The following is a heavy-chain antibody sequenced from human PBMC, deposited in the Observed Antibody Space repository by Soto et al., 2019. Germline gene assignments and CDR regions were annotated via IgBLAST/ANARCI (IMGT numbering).Heavy chain of an antibody. J-gene: IGHJ5*02. CDR2: VYFSGNT. CDR1: GASLSSYY. CDR3: GSVRPSGYVLS. D-gene: IGHD6-25*01. Sequence: AGTLSLTCTVSGASLSSYYWTWFRQSPGKGLEWIGYVYFSGNTNYNPSLKSRVTISIDTSKNQFSLRLASVTAADTAFYYCGSVRPSGYVLSWGQGTLVTVSS. V-gene: IGHV4-59*01.